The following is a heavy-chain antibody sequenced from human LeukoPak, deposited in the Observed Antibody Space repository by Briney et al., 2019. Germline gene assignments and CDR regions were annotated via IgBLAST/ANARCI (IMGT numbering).Heavy chain of an antibody. D-gene: IGHD5-12*01. V-gene: IGHV4-59*01. CDR1: GGSISSYY. CDR2: IYYSGST. CDR3: ARDGDYSGYDSLDY. Sequence: SETLSLTCTVSGGSISSYYWSWIRQPPGKGLEWIGYIYYSGSTNYNPSLKSRVTISVDTSKSQFSLKLSSVTAADTAVYYCARDGDYSGYDSLDYWGQGTLVTVSS. J-gene: IGHJ4*02.